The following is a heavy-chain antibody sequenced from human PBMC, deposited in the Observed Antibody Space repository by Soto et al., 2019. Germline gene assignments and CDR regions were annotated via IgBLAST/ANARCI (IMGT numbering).Heavy chain of an antibody. CDR2: INHSGST. D-gene: IGHD3-3*01. Sequence: SETLSLTCAVYGGSFSGYYWSWIRQPPGKGLEWIGEINHSGSTNYNPSLKSRVTISVDTSKNQFSLKLSSVTAADTAVYYCARQRGDYDFWSGYYKDYYFDYWGQGTLVTVSS. CDR3: ARQRGDYDFWSGYYKDYYFDY. V-gene: IGHV4-34*01. J-gene: IGHJ4*02. CDR1: GGSFSGYY.